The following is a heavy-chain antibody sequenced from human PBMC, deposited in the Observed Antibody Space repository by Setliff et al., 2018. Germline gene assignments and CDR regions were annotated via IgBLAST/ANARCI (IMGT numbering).Heavy chain of an antibody. CDR2: MYSSGST. Sequence: PSETLSLTCTVSGGPINSDRYYWGWIRQPPGKGLEWIGSMYSSGSTYYNPSLKSRVTISVDTSQNQFSLKLRSVTAADTAVYYCARRATGRPVPEDYWGQGTLVTVSS. J-gene: IGHJ4*02. D-gene: IGHD6-6*01. V-gene: IGHV4-39*01. CDR3: ARRATGRPVPEDY. CDR1: GGPINSDRYY.